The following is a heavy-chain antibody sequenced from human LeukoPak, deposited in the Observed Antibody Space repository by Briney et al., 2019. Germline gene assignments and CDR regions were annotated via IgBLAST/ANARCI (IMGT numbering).Heavy chain of an antibody. D-gene: IGHD3-9*01. CDR3: ARDIYDILTGYQVAYYFDY. V-gene: IGHV1-2*02. CDR1: GYTFTGYY. CDR2: INPNSGGT. Sequence: ASVKVPCKASGYTFTGYYMHWVRQAPGQGLEWMGWINPNSGGTNYAQKFQGRVTMTRDTSISTAYMELSRLRSDDTAVYYCARDIYDILTGYQVAYYFDYWGQGTLVTVSS. J-gene: IGHJ4*02.